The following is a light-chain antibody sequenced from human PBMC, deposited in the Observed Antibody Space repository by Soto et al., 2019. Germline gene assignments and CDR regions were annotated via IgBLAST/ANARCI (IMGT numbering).Light chain of an antibody. V-gene: IGLV2-8*01. CDR3: SSYAGSNNLV. CDR1: SSDVGGYNY. Sequence: QSALTQPPSASGSPGQSVTISCTGTSSDVGGYNYVSWYQQHPGKAPKVMIYEVSKRPSGVPDRLSGSKSGNTASLTVSGLQAEDEADYYCSSYAGSNNLVFGGGTQLPS. CDR2: EVS. J-gene: IGLJ2*01.